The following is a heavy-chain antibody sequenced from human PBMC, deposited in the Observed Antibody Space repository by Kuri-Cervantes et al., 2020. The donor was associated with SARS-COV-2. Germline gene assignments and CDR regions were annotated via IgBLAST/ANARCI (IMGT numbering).Heavy chain of an antibody. Sequence: GGSLRLSCAASGFTFSSYWMSWVRQAPGKGLEWVANIKQDGSEKYCVDSVKGRFTISRDNAKNSLYLQMNSLRAEDTAVYYCAREGTRGIVGPIDYWGQGTLVTVSS. V-gene: IGHV3-7*05. CDR2: IKQDGSEK. CDR1: GFTFSSYW. J-gene: IGHJ4*02. CDR3: AREGTRGIVGPIDY. D-gene: IGHD1-26*01.